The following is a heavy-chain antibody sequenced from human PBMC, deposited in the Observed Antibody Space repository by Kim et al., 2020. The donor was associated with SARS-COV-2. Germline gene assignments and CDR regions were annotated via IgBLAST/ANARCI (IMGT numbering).Heavy chain of an antibody. V-gene: IGHV6-1*01. Sequence: NDYAVSVNSRITISPDTSMNQFSLQLNSVTPEDTAVYYCARDSRPLYFFDYWGQGTPVTVSS. CDR3: ARDSRPLYFFDY. CDR2: N. J-gene: IGHJ4*02.